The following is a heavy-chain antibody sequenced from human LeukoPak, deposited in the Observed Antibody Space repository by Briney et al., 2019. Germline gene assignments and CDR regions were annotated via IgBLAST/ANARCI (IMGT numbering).Heavy chain of an antibody. D-gene: IGHD3-22*01. V-gene: IGHV4-59*01. CDR1: GGSISSYY. CDR2: IYYSGST. J-gene: IGHJ6*02. CDR3: ARDHYDSSGYYYGYYYGMDV. Sequence: SETLSLTCTVSGGSISSYYWSWIRQPPGKGLEWIGYIYYSGSTNYNPSPKSRVTISVDTSKNQFSLKLSSVTAADTAVYYCARDHYDSSGYYYGYYYGMDVWGQGTTVTVSS.